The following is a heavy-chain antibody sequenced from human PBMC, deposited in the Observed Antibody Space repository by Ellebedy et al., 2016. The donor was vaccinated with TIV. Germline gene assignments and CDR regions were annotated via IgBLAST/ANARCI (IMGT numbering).Heavy chain of an antibody. J-gene: IGHJ4*02. CDR3: ARGQLDYGDYVGY. Sequence: ASVKVSXXASGYTFTGYYMHWVRQAPGQGLEWMGWINPNSGGTNYAQKFQGRVTMTRDTSISTAYMELSRLRSDDTAVYYCARGQLDYGDYVGYWGQGTLVTVSS. CDR1: GYTFTGYY. D-gene: IGHD4-17*01. CDR2: INPNSGGT. V-gene: IGHV1-2*02.